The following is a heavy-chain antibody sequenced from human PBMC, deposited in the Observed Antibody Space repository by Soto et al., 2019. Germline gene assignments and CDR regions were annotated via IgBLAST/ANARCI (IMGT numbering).Heavy chain of an antibody. Sequence: QAQLVQSGAEVKKPGASVKVSCKASGYTFYSHSISWVRQAPGQGLEWMGRINGDYGNTQYAQKFRGRVTMTTDTYTTTVYMELTSLRSDDPAVYYCARCIQGDYYYGMDVWGQGTTVAVSS. J-gene: IGHJ6*02. D-gene: IGHD5-18*01. CDR2: INGDYGNT. V-gene: IGHV1-18*01. CDR1: GYTFYSHS. CDR3: ARCIQGDYYYGMDV.